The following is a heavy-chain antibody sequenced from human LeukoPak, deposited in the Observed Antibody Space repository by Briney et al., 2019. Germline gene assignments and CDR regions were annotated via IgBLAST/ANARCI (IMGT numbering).Heavy chain of an antibody. J-gene: IGHJ5*02. V-gene: IGHV1-24*01. Sequence: ASVKVSCKVSGYTLTELSMQWVRQAPGKGLEWRGGFDPEDVETIYAQKFQRRVTMTEDTSTDTAYMELSSRRSEDTAVYYCATVSISAAGNFWFDPWGQGTLLTVSS. CDR3: ATVSISAAGNFWFDP. CDR2: FDPEDVET. CDR1: GYTLTELS. D-gene: IGHD6-13*01.